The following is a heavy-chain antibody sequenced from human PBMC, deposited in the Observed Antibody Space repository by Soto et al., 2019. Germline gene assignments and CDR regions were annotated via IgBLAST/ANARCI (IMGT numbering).Heavy chain of an antibody. CDR1: GVSFSGYY. V-gene: IGHV4-34*01. CDR2: INHSGST. D-gene: IGHD2-2*01. Sequence: ASETLSLTCAVYGVSFSGYYLSWIRQPPGKGLEWIGEINHSGSTNYNPSLKSRVTISVDTSKNQFSLKLSSVTAADTAVYYCARGGINCSSTSCYYNWFDPWGQGTLVTVSS. CDR3: ARGGINCSSTSCYYNWFDP. J-gene: IGHJ5*02.